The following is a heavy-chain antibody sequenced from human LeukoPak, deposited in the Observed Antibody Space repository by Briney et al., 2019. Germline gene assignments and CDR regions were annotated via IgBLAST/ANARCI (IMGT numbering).Heavy chain of an antibody. J-gene: IGHJ5*02. CDR3: ARLLGYCSGGSCLDWFDP. D-gene: IGHD2-15*01. V-gene: IGHV4-4*07. CDR1: GGSISSYY. Sequence: SETLSLTCTVSGGSISSYYWSWIRQPPGKGLEWIGRLYTSGSTNYNPSLKSGVTMSVHTSKNHFSLKLSSVTAADTAVYYCARLLGYCSGGSCLDWFDPWGQGTLVTVSS. CDR2: LYTSGST.